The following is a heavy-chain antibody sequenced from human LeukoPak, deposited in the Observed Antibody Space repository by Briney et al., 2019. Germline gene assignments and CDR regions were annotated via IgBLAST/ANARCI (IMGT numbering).Heavy chain of an antibody. D-gene: IGHD6-13*01. CDR3: ARKISSRPYNWFDP. Sequence: PSETLSLTCTVSGGSISFSTYYWGWIRQPPGKGLDWIGSIYYSGNTYYNPSLKGRVTILVDTSKNQFSLKLSSVTAADTAVYYCARKISSRPYNWFDPWGQGTLVTVSS. CDR1: GGSISFSTYY. V-gene: IGHV4-39*07. CDR2: IYYSGNT. J-gene: IGHJ5*02.